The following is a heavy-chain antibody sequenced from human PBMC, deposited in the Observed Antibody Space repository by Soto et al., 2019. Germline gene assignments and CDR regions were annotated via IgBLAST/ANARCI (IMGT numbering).Heavy chain of an antibody. CDR1: GFTFDDYA. Sequence: GGSLRLSCAASGFTFDDYAMHWVRQAPGKGLEWVSGISWNSGSIGYADSVKGRFTISRDNAKNSLYLQMNSLRAEDTALYYCAKAGCGGDCYIPLGAFDIWGQGTMVTVSS. D-gene: IGHD2-21*01. CDR3: AKAGCGGDCYIPLGAFDI. V-gene: IGHV3-9*01. CDR2: ISWNSGSI. J-gene: IGHJ3*02.